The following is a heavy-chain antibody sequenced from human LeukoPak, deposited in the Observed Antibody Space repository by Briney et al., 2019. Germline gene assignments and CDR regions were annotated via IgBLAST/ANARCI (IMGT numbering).Heavy chain of an antibody. CDR3: ARDYGQTKRRIAVVSFDY. V-gene: IGHV1-2*02. CDR2: IIPNSGGT. Sequence: ASVKVSCKASGYTFTGYYMHWVRQAPGQGLEWMGWIIPNSGGTNYAQKFQGRVTMTRDTSISTAYMELRSLRSDDTAVYYCARDYGQTKRRIAVVSFDYWGQGTLVTVSS. D-gene: IGHD6-19*01. CDR1: GYTFTGYY. J-gene: IGHJ4*02.